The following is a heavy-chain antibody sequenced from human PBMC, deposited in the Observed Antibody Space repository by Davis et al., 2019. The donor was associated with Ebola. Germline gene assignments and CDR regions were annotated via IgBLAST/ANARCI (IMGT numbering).Heavy chain of an antibody. J-gene: IGHJ6*04. V-gene: IGHV3-53*01. CDR1: GFAVRNTH. CDR2: MYGGDT. D-gene: IGHD3-3*01. CDR3: ARARDFDYYHYGMDV. Sequence: GGSLRLSCDVSGFAVRNTHMSWVRQAPGKGLEWVSGMYGGDTHYADSVKGRFTISRDNSKNTLHLQMDSLRAEDTAVYYCARARDFDYYHYGMDVWGKGTTVTVSS.